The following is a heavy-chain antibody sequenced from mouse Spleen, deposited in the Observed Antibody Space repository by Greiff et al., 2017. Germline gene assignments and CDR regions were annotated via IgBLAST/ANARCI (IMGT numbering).Heavy chain of an antibody. CDR3: AREGIYYYGSSPFDY. D-gene: IGHD1-1*01. V-gene: IGHV3-6*01. Sequence: EVQLQESGPGLVKPSQSLSLTCSVTGYSITSGYYWNWIRQFPGNKLEWMGYISYDGSNNYNPSLKNRISITRDTSKNQFFLKLNSVTTEDTATYYCAREGIYYYGSSPFDYWGQGTTLTVSS. CDR2: ISYDGSN. J-gene: IGHJ2*01. CDR1: GYSITSGYY.